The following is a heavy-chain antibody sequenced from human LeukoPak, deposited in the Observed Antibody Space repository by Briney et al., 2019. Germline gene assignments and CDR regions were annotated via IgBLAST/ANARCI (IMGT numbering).Heavy chain of an antibody. V-gene: IGHV3-23*01. CDR1: GFTFRNHA. J-gene: IGHJ4*02. CDR3: AKGRYSGYDSKDS. CDR2: ISGNGYST. D-gene: IGHD5-12*01. Sequence: GGSLRLSCTASGFTFRNHAMIWVRQAPGKGLEWVSGISGNGYSTYYADSVKGRFTISRDNSRNTLSLQMNSLRAEDTAVYFCAKGRYSGYDSKDSWGQGTLVTVSS.